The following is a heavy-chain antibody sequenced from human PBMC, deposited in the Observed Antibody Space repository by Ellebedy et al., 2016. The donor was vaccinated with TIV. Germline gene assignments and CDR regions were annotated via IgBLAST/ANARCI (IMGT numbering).Heavy chain of an antibody. J-gene: IGHJ4*02. D-gene: IGHD1/OR15-1a*01. Sequence: GESLKISCAASGFTFSHYGIHWVRQAPGKGLEWVTVISYDGSDKYYAGSVTGRFTISSDNSQNTVDLQMNSLRREDTAVYYCAKERTTSGNSVGGVDYWGQGAQVTVSS. V-gene: IGHV3-30*18. CDR1: GFTFSHYG. CDR3: AKERTTSGNSVGGVDY. CDR2: ISYDGSDK.